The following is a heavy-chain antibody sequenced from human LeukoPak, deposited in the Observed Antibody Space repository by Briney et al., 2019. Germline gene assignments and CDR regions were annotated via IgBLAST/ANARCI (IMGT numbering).Heavy chain of an antibody. CDR3: VRGYSFGPYGMDV. J-gene: IGHJ6*02. Sequence: GGSLRLSCSASGFPFSSYAMHWVRQAPGKGLEYVSAISDSGGSTYCADSVKGRFTISRDNSKNTLYLQMSSLRAEDTAVYFCVRGYSFGPYGMDVWGQGTTVTASS. V-gene: IGHV3-64D*09. CDR2: ISDSGGST. CDR1: GFPFSSYA. D-gene: IGHD2-15*01.